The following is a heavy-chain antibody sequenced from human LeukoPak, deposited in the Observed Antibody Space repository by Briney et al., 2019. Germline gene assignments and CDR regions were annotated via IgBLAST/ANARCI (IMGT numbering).Heavy chain of an antibody. CDR1: GITFSSYA. CDR2: ITGSGGGA. CDR3: AKGSTRTQTRWFDP. Sequence: GGSLRLSCAASGITFSSYAMIWVRQAPDKGLEWVAAITGSGGGAYYGDSAKGRFTISRDNSKNTLYLQMNSLRAEDTAVYYCAKGSTRTQTRWFDPWGQGTLVTVSS. V-gene: IGHV3-23*01. D-gene: IGHD2-2*01. J-gene: IGHJ5*02.